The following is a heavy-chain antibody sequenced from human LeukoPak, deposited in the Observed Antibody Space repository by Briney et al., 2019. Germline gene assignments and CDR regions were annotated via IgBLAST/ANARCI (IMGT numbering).Heavy chain of an antibody. Sequence: ASVKVSCKVSGYTLTELSMHWVRQAPGKGLEWMGGFDPEDGETIYAQKFQGRVTMTEDTSTDTAYMELSSLRSEDTAVYYCATTPPYSGSYRNYYYYGMDVWGQGTTVTVSS. CDR3: ATTPPYSGSYRNYYYYGMDV. V-gene: IGHV1-24*01. D-gene: IGHD6-13*01. CDR1: GYTLTELS. J-gene: IGHJ6*02. CDR2: FDPEDGET.